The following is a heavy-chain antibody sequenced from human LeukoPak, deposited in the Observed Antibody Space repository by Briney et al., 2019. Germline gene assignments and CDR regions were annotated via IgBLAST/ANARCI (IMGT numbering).Heavy chain of an antibody. D-gene: IGHD3-22*01. CDR2: IIPIFGTA. V-gene: IGHV1-69*05. CDR3: ARDRSGYYQEYDY. CDR1: GGTFSSYA. J-gene: IGHJ4*02. Sequence: GASVKVSCKASGGTFSSYAISWVRQAPGQGLEWMGGIIPIFGTANYAQKFQGRATITTDESTSTAYMEPSSLRSEDTAVYYCARDRSGYYQEYDYWGQGTLVTVSS.